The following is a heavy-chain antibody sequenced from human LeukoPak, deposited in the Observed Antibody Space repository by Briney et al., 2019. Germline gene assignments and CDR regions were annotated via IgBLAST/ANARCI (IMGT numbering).Heavy chain of an antibody. CDR1: GFTFSSYA. J-gene: IGHJ4*02. Sequence: GGSLRLSCAASGFTFSSYAMSWVRQAPGKGLEWVSAISGSGGSTYYADSVKGRFTISRDNSKNTLYLQMNSLRAEDTAVYYCANGRATYDYVWGSYRSPFDYWGQGTLVSVSS. CDR2: ISGSGGST. V-gene: IGHV3-23*01. D-gene: IGHD3-16*02. CDR3: ANGRATYDYVWGSYRSPFDY.